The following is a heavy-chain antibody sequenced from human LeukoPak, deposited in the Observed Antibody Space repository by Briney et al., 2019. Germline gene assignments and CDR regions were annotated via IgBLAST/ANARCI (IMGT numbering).Heavy chain of an antibody. V-gene: IGHV4-59*01. J-gene: IGHJ5*02. CDR3: AREYSSSDNWLDP. CDR2: IYYSGST. CDR1: GGSISSYY. Sequence: PSETLSLTCTVSGGSISSYYWSWIRQPPGKGLEWIGYIYYSGSTNYNPSLKSRVTISVDTSKNQFSLKLSSVTAADTAVYYCAREYSSSDNWLDPWGQGTLVTVSS. D-gene: IGHD6-6*01.